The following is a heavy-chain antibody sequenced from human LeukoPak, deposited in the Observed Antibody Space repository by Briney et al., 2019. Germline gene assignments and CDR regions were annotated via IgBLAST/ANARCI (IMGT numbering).Heavy chain of an antibody. CDR1: GFTLSTYS. Sequence: PGGSLRLSCAASGFTLSTYSLNWVRQAPGRGLEWVSYISSSSSTKYYADSVKGRFTISRDNSKNTLYLQMNSLRAEDTAVYYCARFKGIAAAGTFPSADYWGQGTLVTVSS. CDR3: ARFKGIAAAGTFPSADY. CDR2: ISSSSSTK. J-gene: IGHJ4*02. D-gene: IGHD6-13*01. V-gene: IGHV3-48*01.